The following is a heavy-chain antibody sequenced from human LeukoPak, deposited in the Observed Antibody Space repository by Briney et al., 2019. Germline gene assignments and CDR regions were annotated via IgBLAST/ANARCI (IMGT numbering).Heavy chain of an antibody. CDR1: GFTFSSYG. D-gene: IGHD5-18*01. V-gene: IGHV3-30*18. J-gene: IGHJ4*02. CDR2: ISYDGSNK. Sequence: GGSLRLSCAASGFTFSSYGMHWVRQAPGKGLEWVAVISYDGSNKYYADSVKGRFTISRDNSKNTLYLQMSSLRAEDTAVYYCAKEAVDTAMVPPDFDYWGQGTLVTVSS. CDR3: AKEAVDTAMVPPDFDY.